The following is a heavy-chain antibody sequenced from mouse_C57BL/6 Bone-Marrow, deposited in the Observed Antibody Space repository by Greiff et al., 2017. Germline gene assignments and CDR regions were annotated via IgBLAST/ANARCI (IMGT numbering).Heavy chain of an antibody. D-gene: IGHD2-1*01. J-gene: IGHJ2*01. CDR1: GYTFTNYP. V-gene: IGHV1-47*01. CDR3: ARCGNYGGYYFDF. CDR2: FYPYNDDT. Sequence: QVQLQQSGAELVKPGASVKMSCKASGYTFTNYPIEWMKQHHGKSLEWIGNFYPYNDDTKYNEKFKGKAPLTADKSSSTVSLELSRLTSDDSAVYYCARCGNYGGYYFDFWGTGTTLTVSS.